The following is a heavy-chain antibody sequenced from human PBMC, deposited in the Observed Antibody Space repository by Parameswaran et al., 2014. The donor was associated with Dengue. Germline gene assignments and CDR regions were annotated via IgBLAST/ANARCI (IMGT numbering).Heavy chain of an antibody. V-gene: IGHV3-53*01. CDR3: ARVYGYTDAFDI. Sequence: VRQAPGKGLEWVSVIYSGGRTYYADSVKGRFTISRDNSKNTLYVQMNSLRVEDTAVYYCARVYGYTDAFDIWGQGTMVTVSS. D-gene: IGHD3-16*02. CDR2: IYSGGRT. J-gene: IGHJ3*02.